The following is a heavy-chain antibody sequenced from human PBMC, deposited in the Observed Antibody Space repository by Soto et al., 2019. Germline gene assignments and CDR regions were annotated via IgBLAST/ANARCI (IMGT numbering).Heavy chain of an antibody. V-gene: IGHV1-2*04. CDR3: ARVGRLATIRDYGMDV. Sequence: ASVQVSCKASGYTFTGYYMHWVRQAPGQGLEWMGWINPNSGGTNYAQKFQGWVTMTRDTSISTAYMELSRLRSDDTAVYYCARVGRLATIRDYGMDVWGQGTTVTVSS. CDR2: INPNSGGT. J-gene: IGHJ6*02. D-gene: IGHD5-12*01. CDR1: GYTFTGYY.